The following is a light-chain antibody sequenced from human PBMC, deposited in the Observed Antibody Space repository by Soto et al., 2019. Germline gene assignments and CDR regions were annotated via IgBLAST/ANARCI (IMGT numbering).Light chain of an antibody. CDR2: GVS. CDR1: SSDVGAYNY. CDR3: HSYSTSITRV. Sequence: QSVLTQPASVSGSPGQSITIYCTGTSSDVGAYNYVSWYQHHPGKAPKVIIYGVSNRPSGVSNRFSGSKSGNTASLTISGLQAEVEADYYFHSYSTSITRVFGGGTKLTVL. V-gene: IGLV2-14*01. J-gene: IGLJ3*02.